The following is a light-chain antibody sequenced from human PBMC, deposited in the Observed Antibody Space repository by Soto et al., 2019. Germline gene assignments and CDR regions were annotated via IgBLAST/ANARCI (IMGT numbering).Light chain of an antibody. Sequence: DIQMTQSPSTQSASVGDRVTITCLASQSINNWLAWYQQKPGKAPKLLIYEASSLLSGVPSRFSGSGSGTEFTLTLSSLQPDDFADYYCQQYDSDSSTFGQGTKLDI. CDR3: QQYDSDSST. V-gene: IGKV1-5*03. CDR2: EAS. J-gene: IGKJ2*01. CDR1: QSINNW.